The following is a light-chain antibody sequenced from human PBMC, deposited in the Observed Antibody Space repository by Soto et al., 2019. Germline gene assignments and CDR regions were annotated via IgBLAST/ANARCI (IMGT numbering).Light chain of an antibody. J-gene: IGLJ1*01. Sequence: QSALTQPASVSGSPGQSITISCTGTSSDVGGYNFVSWYQQHPGKAPKIMIYDVTNRPSGVSNRFSGSKSGNTASLTISGLQAEDDADYYCSSYTSSSTLVFGTGTKLTVL. CDR2: DVT. CDR1: SSDVGGYNF. V-gene: IGLV2-14*01. CDR3: SSYTSSSTLV.